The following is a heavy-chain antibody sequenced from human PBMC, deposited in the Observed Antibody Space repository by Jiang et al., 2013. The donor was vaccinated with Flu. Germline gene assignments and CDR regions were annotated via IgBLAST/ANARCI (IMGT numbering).Heavy chain of an antibody. CDR2: ISSDGSNR. CDR1: GFTFSTYA. V-gene: IGHV3-30*18. D-gene: IGHD2-2*01. J-gene: IGHJ4*02. CDR3: AKGFYPLVPAVNLGFFDY. Sequence: QLLESGGGVVQPGRSLRLSCAASGFTFSTYAMHWVRQAPGKGLEWVAVISSDGSNRHYADSVKGRFTISRDNSKNTLYLQMNSLRADDSAVFYCAKGFYPLVPAVNLGFFDYWGQGTLVTVSS.